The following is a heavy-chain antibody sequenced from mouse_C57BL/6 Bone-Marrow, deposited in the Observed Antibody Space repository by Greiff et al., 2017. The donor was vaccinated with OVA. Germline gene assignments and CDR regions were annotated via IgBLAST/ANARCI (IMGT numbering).Heavy chain of an antibody. CDR2: IHPNSGST. CDR3: AAHYYGSSPWYFDV. D-gene: IGHD1-1*01. V-gene: IGHV1-64*01. CDR1: GYTFTSYW. Sequence: QVHVKQPGAELVKPGASVKLSCKASGYTFTSYWMHWVKQRPGQGLEWIGMIHPNSGSTNYNEKFKSKATLTVDKSSSTAYMQLSSLTSEDSAVYYCAAHYYGSSPWYFDVWGTGTTVTVSS. J-gene: IGHJ1*03.